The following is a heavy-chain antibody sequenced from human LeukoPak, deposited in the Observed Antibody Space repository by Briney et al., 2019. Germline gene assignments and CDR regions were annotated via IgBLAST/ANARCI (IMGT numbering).Heavy chain of an antibody. J-gene: IGHJ4*02. CDR2: INYSGSS. CDR1: GGSFSGYY. D-gene: IGHD6-19*01. Sequence: PSETLSLTCAVYGGSFSGYYWSWIRQPPGKGLEWIGEINYSGSSNYNPSLKSRVTISIDTSKNQFSLKLSSVTAADTAVYYCARARGAVAGYFDYWGRGTPVTVSS. CDR3: ARARGAVAGYFDY. V-gene: IGHV4-34*01.